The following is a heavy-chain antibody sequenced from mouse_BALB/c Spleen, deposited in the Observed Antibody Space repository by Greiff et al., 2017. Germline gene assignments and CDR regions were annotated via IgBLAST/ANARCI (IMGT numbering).Heavy chain of an antibody. Sequence: EVQLQQSGPELVKPGASVKISCKASGYTFTDYNMHWVKQSHGKSLEWIGYIYPYNGGTGYNQKFKSKATLTVDNSSSTAYMELRSLTSEDSAVYYCAYGSSPSYWYFDVWGAGTTVTVSS. CDR1: GYTFTDYN. D-gene: IGHD1-1*01. J-gene: IGHJ1*01. V-gene: IGHV1S29*02. CDR3: AYGSSPSYWYFDV. CDR2: IYPYNGGT.